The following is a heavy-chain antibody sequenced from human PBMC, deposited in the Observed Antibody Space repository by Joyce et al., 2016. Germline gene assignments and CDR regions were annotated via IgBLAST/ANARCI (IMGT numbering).Heavy chain of an antibody. CDR3: ARDTAMATGYYYYGMDV. CDR1: GYTFTNYY. Sequence: QVQLVQSGAEVKKPGASVKVSCKASGYTFTNYYMHWVRQAPGQGLEWRGIIKPSGGSTNAAQKFQGRVTMTRDTSTSTVYMELSSLRSEDTAVYYCARDTAMATGYYYYGMDVWGQGTTVTVSS. J-gene: IGHJ6*02. V-gene: IGHV1-46*01. CDR2: IKPSGGST. D-gene: IGHD5-18*01.